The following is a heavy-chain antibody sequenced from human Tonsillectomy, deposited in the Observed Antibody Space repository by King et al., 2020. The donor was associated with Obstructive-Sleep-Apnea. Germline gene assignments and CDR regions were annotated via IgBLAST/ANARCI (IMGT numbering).Heavy chain of an antibody. Sequence: VQLVESGGGVVKPGRSLRLSCAASGFTFNSYAMYWVRQAPGKGLEWVAVISYDGRNKYYADSVRGRCTISRDNSKNTLYLQMSSLRAEDTAVYYCARDTAYSSSWHYYYYGMDVWGQGTTVTVSS. J-gene: IGHJ6*02. CDR2: ISYDGRNK. CDR1: GFTFNSYA. V-gene: IGHV3-30*04. CDR3: ARDTAYSSSWHYYYYGMDV. D-gene: IGHD6-13*01.